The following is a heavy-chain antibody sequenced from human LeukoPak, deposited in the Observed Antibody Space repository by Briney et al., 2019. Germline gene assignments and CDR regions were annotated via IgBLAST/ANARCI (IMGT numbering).Heavy chain of an antibody. CDR3: AKDVYGDYGGLDY. CDR2: IRGSDGST. Sequence: PGGSLRLSCAASGFPFSTYAMSWVRQAPGKGLERVSSIRGSDGSTYYADSVKGRFAISRDNSKNTLYLQMNSLRAEDTAVYYCAKDVYGDYGGLDYWGQGTLVTVSS. J-gene: IGHJ4*02. D-gene: IGHD4-17*01. CDR1: GFPFSTYA. V-gene: IGHV3-23*01.